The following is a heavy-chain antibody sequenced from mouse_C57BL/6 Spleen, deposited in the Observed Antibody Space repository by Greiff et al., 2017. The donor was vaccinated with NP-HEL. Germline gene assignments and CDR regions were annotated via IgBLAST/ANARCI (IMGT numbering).Heavy chain of an antibody. CDR2: IDPSDSET. CDR1: GYTFTSYW. J-gene: IGHJ1*03. V-gene: IGHV1-52*01. D-gene: IGHD1-1*01. CDR3: ARFTTVVATPYWYFDV. Sequence: VQLQQPGAELVRPGSSVKLSCKASGYTFTSYWMHWVKQRPIQGLEWIGNIDPSDSETHYNQKFKDKATLTVDKSSSTAYMQLSSLTSEDSAVYYCARFTTVVATPYWYFDVWGTGTTVTVSS.